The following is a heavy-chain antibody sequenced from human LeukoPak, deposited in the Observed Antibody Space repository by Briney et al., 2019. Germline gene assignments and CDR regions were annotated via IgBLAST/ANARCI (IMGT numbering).Heavy chain of an antibody. J-gene: IGHJ4*02. CDR2: ISSSGGTR. CDR1: GFAFSVYE. V-gene: IGHV3-48*03. CDR3: ATLTVASSFDY. D-gene: IGHD6-19*01. Sequence: TGGSLRLSCAASGFAFSVYEMYWVRQAPGKGLEWVSYISSSGGTRYYADSVKGRFTIPRDNAKNSLYLQMNSLRAEDTAVYYCATLTVASSFDYWGQGTLVTVSS.